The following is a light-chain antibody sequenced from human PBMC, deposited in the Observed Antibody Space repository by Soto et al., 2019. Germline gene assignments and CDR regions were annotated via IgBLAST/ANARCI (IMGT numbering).Light chain of an antibody. CDR2: GAA. Sequence: EIVLAQSPGTLSLSPGERATLSCRASQSVSSSYLARYQQKPGQAPRLPIYGAATRATGIPARFSGSGSGTEFTLTISSLQSEDFAVYYCQQYHNWPAFGQGTKVDIK. CDR1: QSVSSSY. J-gene: IGKJ1*01. V-gene: IGKV3-15*01. CDR3: QQYHNWPA.